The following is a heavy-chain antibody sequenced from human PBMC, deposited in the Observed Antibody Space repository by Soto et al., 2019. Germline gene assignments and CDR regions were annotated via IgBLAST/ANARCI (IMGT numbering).Heavy chain of an antibody. D-gene: IGHD5-12*01. CDR2: IYYSGST. J-gene: IGHJ6*02. Sequence: PSETLSLTCTVSGGSISSGDYYWSWIRQAPGKGLEWIGYIYYSGSTYYNPSLKSRVTISVDTSKNQFSLKLSSVTAADTAVYYCARGADIVATTTGYYYYGMDVWGQGTTVTVSS. V-gene: IGHV4-30-4*01. CDR1: GGSISSGDYY. CDR3: ARGADIVATTTGYYYYGMDV.